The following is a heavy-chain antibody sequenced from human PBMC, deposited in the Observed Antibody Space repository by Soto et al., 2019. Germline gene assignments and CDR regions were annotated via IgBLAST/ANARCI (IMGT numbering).Heavy chain of an antibody. D-gene: IGHD2-21*01. V-gene: IGHV2-5*02. CDR1: GFSLSTIGVG. Sequence: QITLKESGPTLVKPTQTLTLTCTFSGFSLSTIGVGVGWIRQPPGKALEWLALIYWDDDKRYNPSLKSRLTITKDTTKNQVVLTMTHMDPVDTATYYCVQSRCGGDCLQSYSSHSYYGLDVWGQGTTVTVSS. J-gene: IGHJ6*02. CDR2: IYWDDDK. CDR3: VQSRCGGDCLQSYSSHSYYGLDV.